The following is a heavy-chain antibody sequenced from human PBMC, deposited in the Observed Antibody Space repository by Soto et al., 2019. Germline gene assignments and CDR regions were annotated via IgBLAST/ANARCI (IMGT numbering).Heavy chain of an antibody. D-gene: IGHD2-15*01. V-gene: IGHV3-48*02. CDR3: ARDYWALQEVLFDY. Sequence: GGSLRLSCAATGFTFSSYSMNWVRQAPGKGLEWVSYISSSSTIYYADSVKGRFTISRDNAKNSLYLQMNSLRDEDTAVYYCARDYWALQEVLFDYWGQGTLVTVSS. CDR1: GFTFSSYS. CDR2: ISSSSTI. J-gene: IGHJ4*02.